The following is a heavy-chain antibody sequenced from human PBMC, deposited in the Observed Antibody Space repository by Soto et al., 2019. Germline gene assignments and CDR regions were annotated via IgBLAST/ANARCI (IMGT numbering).Heavy chain of an antibody. J-gene: IGHJ6*02. CDR3: ARDHLRLPAYDFCDGSDV. Sequence: DVKLVESGGGLVQPGDSLRLSCEVSGFTFSMYSMNWVRQSPGKGLEWVAKIPQDGVDGHYADSVKGRCTISRDNGKNSLYLELNNVRAEDAAVDYCARDHLRLPAYDFCDGSDVWGRGATVTVSS. D-gene: IGHD2-21*02. CDR1: GFTFSMYS. V-gene: IGHV3-7*03. CDR2: IPQDGVDG.